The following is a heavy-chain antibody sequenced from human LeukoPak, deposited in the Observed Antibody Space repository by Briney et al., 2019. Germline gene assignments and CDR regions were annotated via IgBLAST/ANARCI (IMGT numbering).Heavy chain of an antibody. CDR2: INPNRGGT. V-gene: IGHV1-2*02. CDR3: ARDAGELLLDY. CDR1: GYTFTGYY. Sequence: ASVKVSCKASGYTFTGYYMHWVRQAPGQGLEWMGWINPNRGGTNYAQKFQGRVTMTRDTSISTAYMELSRLRSDDTAMYFCARDAGELLLDYWGQGTLVTVSS. J-gene: IGHJ4*02. D-gene: IGHD1-26*01.